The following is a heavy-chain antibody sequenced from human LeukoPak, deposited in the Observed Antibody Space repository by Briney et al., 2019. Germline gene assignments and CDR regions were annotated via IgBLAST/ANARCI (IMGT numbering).Heavy chain of an antibody. V-gene: IGHV1-18*04. CDR3: ARDGEEVLWFGKGPSHGMDV. J-gene: IGHJ6*04. Sequence: ASVKVSCKASGYTFTSYGISWVRQAPGQGLEWMGWISAYNGNTNYAQKLQGRVTMTTDTSTSTAYMELRSLRSDDTAVYYCARDGEEVLWFGKGPSHGMDVWGKGTTVTVSS. CDR1: GYTFTSYG. CDR2: ISAYNGNT. D-gene: IGHD3-10*01.